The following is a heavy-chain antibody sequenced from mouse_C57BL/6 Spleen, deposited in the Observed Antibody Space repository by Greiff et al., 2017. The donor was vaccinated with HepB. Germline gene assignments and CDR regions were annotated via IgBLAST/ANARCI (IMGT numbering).Heavy chain of an antibody. CDR3: ARDDGNYGSYFDY. CDR1: GYTFTSYW. Sequence: QVQLQQPGAELVRPGSSVKLSCKASGYTFTSYWMHWVKQRPIQGLEWIGNIDPSDSETHYNQKFKDKATLTVDKSSSTAYMQLSSLPSEDSAVYYCARDDGNYGSYFDYWGQGTTLTVSS. D-gene: IGHD2-1*01. V-gene: IGHV1-52*01. CDR2: IDPSDSET. J-gene: IGHJ2*01.